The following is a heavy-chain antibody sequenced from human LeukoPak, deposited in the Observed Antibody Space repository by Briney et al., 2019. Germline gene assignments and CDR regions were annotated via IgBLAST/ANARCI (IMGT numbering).Heavy chain of an antibody. Sequence: GGSLRLSCAASGFTVSSNYMSWVRQAPGKGLEWVSVIYSGGSTYYADSVKGRFTISRDNSKNTLYLQMNSLRAEDTAVYYCAKLPNYYDSSGITFDYWGQGALVTVSS. D-gene: IGHD3-22*01. CDR2: IYSGGST. J-gene: IGHJ4*02. CDR1: GFTVSSNY. V-gene: IGHV3-66*01. CDR3: AKLPNYYDSSGITFDY.